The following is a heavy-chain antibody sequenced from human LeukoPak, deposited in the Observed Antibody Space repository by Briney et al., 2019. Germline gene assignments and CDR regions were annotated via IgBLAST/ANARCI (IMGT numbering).Heavy chain of an antibody. CDR3: ARHYGP. D-gene: IGHD3-16*01. J-gene: IGHJ4*02. Sequence: SETLSLTCAVYGGSFSGYYWSWIRQPPGKGLGWIGEINHSGSTNYNPSLKSRVTISVDTSKNQFSLKLNSVTATDTAVYYCARHYGPWGQGTLVTVSS. CDR1: GGSFSGYY. CDR2: INHSGST. V-gene: IGHV4-34*01.